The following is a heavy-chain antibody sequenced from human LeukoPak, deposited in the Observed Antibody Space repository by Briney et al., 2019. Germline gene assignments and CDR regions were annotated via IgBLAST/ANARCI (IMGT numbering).Heavy chain of an antibody. CDR3: ARPLIPSYNWFDP. V-gene: IGHV4-39*01. CDR2: IYYSGST. CDR1: GGSISSSSYY. J-gene: IGHJ5*02. D-gene: IGHD6-6*01. Sequence: SETLSLTCTVSGGSISSSSYYWGWIRQPPGKVLEWIGSIYYSGSTYYNPSLKSRVTISVDTSKNQFSLKLSSVTAADTAVYYCARPLIPSYNWFDPWGQGTLVTVSS.